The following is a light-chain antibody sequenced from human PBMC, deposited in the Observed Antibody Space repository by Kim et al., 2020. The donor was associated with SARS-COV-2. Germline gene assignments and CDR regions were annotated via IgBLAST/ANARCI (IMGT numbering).Light chain of an antibody. CDR2: QDS. CDR3: QAWDSSTVV. J-gene: IGLJ2*01. V-gene: IGLV3-1*01. CDR1: KLGDKY. Sequence: VSPGQTASITCSGVKLGDKYACWYQQKPGQSPVLAVYQDSKRPSGIPERFSGSNSGNTAPLTISGTQAMDEADYYCQAWDSSTVVFGGGTQLTVL.